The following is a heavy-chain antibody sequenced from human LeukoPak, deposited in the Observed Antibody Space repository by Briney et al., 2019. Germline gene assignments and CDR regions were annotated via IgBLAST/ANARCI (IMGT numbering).Heavy chain of an antibody. V-gene: IGHV3-23*01. CDR2: ISRSDAYT. CDR3: AKAVYSSGWHTEYYFDY. J-gene: IGHJ4*02. Sequence: GGSLRLSCAASGFTFSSYAMSWVRQAPGKGLEWVSGISRSDAYTYYADSVTGRFTISRDNSKSTLYLQMDSLRAEDTAVYYCAKAVYSSGWHTEYYFDYWGQGTLVTVSS. D-gene: IGHD6-19*01. CDR1: GFTFSSYA.